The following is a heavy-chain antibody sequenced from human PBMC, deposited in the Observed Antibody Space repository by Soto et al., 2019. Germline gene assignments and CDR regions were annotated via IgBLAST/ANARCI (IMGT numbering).Heavy chain of an antibody. CDR2: IKQDGSEK. Sequence: GGSLRLSCAASGFTFSSYWMSWVRQAPGKGLEWVANIKQDGSEKYYVDSVKGRFTISRDNAKNSLYLQMNSLRAEDTAVYYCASPSLDGSGSRWGFDYWGQGTLVTVSS. CDR3: ASPSLDGSGSRWGFDY. V-gene: IGHV3-7*01. CDR1: GFTFSSYW. D-gene: IGHD3-10*01. J-gene: IGHJ4*02.